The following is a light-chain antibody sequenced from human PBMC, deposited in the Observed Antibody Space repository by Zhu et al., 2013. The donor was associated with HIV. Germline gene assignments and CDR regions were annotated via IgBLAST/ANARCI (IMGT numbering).Light chain of an antibody. CDR1: QSISNS. CDR3: QQRSDWPPLT. CDR2: DAS. Sequence: EIVLTQSPVSLSLSPGERATLSCRASQSISNSLGWYQQRPGQVPRLLIYDASTRATGIPARFSGAGSGTDFTLTISSLEPEDVAVYYCQQRSDWPPLTFGGGTKVEIK. J-gene: IGKJ4*01. V-gene: IGKV3-11*01.